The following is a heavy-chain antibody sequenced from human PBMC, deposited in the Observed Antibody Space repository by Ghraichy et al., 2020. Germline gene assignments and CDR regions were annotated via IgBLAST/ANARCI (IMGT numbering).Heavy chain of an antibody. V-gene: IGHV6-1*01. Sequence: SQTLSLTCAISGDSVSSNSAAWNWIRQSPSRGLEWLGRTYYRSKWYNDYAVSVKSRITINPDTSKNQFSLQLNSVTPEDTAVYYCAKQGEYSSGWYGYYYYGMDVWGQGTTVTVSS. D-gene: IGHD6-19*01. CDR1: GDSVSSNSAA. CDR2: TYYRSKWYN. J-gene: IGHJ6*02. CDR3: AKQGEYSSGWYGYYYYGMDV.